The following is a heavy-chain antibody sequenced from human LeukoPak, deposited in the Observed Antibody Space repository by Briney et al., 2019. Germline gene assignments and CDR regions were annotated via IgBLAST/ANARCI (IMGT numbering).Heavy chain of an antibody. J-gene: IGHJ5*02. D-gene: IGHD6-13*01. Sequence: PSETLSLTCTVSGGSISSYYWSWIRQPPGKGLEWIGYIYYSGSTNYNPSLKSRVTISVDTSKNQFSLKLSSVTAADTAVYYCARVIGAAAPAGWFDPWGQGTLVTVSS. CDR3: ARVIGAAAPAGWFDP. CDR2: IYYSGST. CDR1: GGSISSYY. V-gene: IGHV4-59*01.